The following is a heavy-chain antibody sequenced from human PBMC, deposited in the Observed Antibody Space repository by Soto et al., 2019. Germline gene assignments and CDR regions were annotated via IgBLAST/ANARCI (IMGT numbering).Heavy chain of an antibody. CDR1: GGSISTTNW. V-gene: IGHV4-4*02. CDR3: ASGFDSDGLYNGPHP. D-gene: IGHD3-22*01. J-gene: IGHJ4*02. Sequence: VQLQESGPGLVKPSGTLSLTCTVSGGSISTTNWWRWVRQSPGKGLEWIGAILHIGSTNYNTALKSRVTITIDKSKNQFTLLLSSVHAAYTAVYYCASGFDSDGLYNGPHPWGQGTLVSVS. CDR2: ILHIGST.